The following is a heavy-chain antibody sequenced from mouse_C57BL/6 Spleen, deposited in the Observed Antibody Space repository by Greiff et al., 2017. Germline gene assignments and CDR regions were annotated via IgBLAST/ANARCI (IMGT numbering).Heavy chain of an antibody. D-gene: IGHD1-1*01. CDR2: ISYDGSN. Sequence: EVQLQQSGPGLVKPSQSLSLTCSVTGYSITSGYYWNWIRQFPGNKLEWMGYISYDGSNNYNPSLKNRISITRYTSKNQFFLKLNSVTTEDTATYYCARRYYGSSYFDYWGQGTTLTVSS. CDR3: ARRYYGSSYFDY. J-gene: IGHJ2*01. V-gene: IGHV3-6*01. CDR1: GYSITSGYY.